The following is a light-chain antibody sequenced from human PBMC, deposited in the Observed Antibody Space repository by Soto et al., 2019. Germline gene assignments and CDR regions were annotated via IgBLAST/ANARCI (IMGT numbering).Light chain of an antibody. CDR2: KAS. V-gene: IGKV1-5*03. Sequence: DIPMTQSPSTLSASVGDRVTITCRATQSVSFWLAWYQQKPGKAPKLLIYKASNLESGVPSRFSGGGFGTEFTLTISSLQPDDFATYYFQQYNTYWTFGQGTKVEIK. CDR1: QSVSFW. J-gene: IGKJ1*01. CDR3: QQYNTYWT.